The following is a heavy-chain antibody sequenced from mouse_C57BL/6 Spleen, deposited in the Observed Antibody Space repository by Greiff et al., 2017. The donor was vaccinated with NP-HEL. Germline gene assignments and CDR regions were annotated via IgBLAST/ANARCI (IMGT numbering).Heavy chain of an antibody. CDR2: IDPSDSYT. CDR1: GYTFTSYW. D-gene: IGHD2-10*01. CDR3: ASGGALPRDYFDY. Sequence: QVQLQQPGAELVMPGASVKLSCKASGYTFTSYWMHWVKQRPGQGLEWIGEIDPSDSYTNYNQKFKGKSTLTVDKSSSTAYMQLSSLTSEDSAVYYCASGGALPRDYFDYWGQGTTLTVSS. J-gene: IGHJ2*01. V-gene: IGHV1-69*01.